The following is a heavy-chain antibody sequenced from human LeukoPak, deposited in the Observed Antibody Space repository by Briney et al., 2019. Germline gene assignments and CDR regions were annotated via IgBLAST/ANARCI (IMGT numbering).Heavy chain of an antibody. CDR3: ARDLYYGSSGYYLGY. J-gene: IGHJ4*02. Sequence: GGSLRLSCAASGFTVSSDYMSWVRQAPGKGVEWVSVIYSGGSTYYADSVKGRSTSSRDNSKNSLYLQMNSLRAEDTAVYYCARDLYYGSSGYYLGYWGQGTLVTVSS. CDR2: IYSGGST. V-gene: IGHV3-53*01. D-gene: IGHD3-22*01. CDR1: GFTVSSDY.